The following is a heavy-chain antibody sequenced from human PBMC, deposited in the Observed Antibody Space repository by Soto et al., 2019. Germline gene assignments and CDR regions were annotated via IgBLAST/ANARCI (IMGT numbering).Heavy chain of an antibody. V-gene: IGHV1-3*05. CDR2: INAGNGNT. D-gene: IGHD2-21*02. Sequence: QVQLVQSGAEEKKPGASVKVSCKASGYTFTSYAMHWVRQAPGQRLEWLGWINAGNGNTKYSQKFQGRVTITRDTAASTAYMELSSLRSEDTAVYYSARSIVLVTALDYWGQGTLVTVSS. J-gene: IGHJ4*02. CDR1: GYTFTSYA. CDR3: ARSIVLVTALDY.